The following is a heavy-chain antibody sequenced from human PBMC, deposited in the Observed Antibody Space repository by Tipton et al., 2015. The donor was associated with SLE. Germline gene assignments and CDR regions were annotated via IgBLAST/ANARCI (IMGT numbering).Heavy chain of an antibody. CDR1: GGSISSSSYY. D-gene: IGHD3-10*01. CDR2: IYYSGST. CDR3: ARHERWFGELLSARGAFDI. V-gene: IGHV4-39*01. J-gene: IGHJ3*02. Sequence: LRLSCTVSGGSISSSSYYWGWIRQPPGKGLEWIGSIYYSGSTYYNPSLKSRVTISVDTSKNQFSLKLSSVTAADTAVYYCARHERWFGELLSARGAFDIWGQGTMVIVSS.